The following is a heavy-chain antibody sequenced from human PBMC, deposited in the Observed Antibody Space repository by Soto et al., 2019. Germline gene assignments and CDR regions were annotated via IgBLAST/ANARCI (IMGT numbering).Heavy chain of an antibody. J-gene: IGHJ6*04. V-gene: IGHV4-39*01. D-gene: IGHD4-17*01. CDR2: IYYSGST. Sequence: SETLSLTCTVSGGSISSSSYYWGWIRQPPGKGLEWIGSIYYSGSTYYNPSLKSRVTISVDTSKNQFSLKLSSVTAADTAVYYCARLEVTTETPDVWGKGTTVTVSS. CDR3: ARLEVTTETPDV. CDR1: GGSISSSSYY.